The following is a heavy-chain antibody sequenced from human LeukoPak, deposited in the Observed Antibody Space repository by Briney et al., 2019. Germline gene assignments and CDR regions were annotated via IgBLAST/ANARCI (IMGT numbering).Heavy chain of an antibody. CDR3: ARVTRVLRFLEWLHNSDAFDI. CDR2: IYHSGST. Sequence: PSETLSLTCTASGYSISSGYYWGWIRQPPGKGLEWIGSIYHSGSTYYNPSLKSRVTISVDTSKNQFSLKLSSVTAADTAVYYCARVTRVLRFLEWLHNSDAFDIWGQGTMVTVSS. V-gene: IGHV4-38-2*02. D-gene: IGHD3-3*01. J-gene: IGHJ3*02. CDR1: GYSISSGYY.